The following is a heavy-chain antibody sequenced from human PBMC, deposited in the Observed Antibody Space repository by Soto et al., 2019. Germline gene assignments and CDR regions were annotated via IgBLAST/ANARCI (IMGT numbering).Heavy chain of an antibody. Sequence: DVQLVESGGGLVRPGGSLRLSCAASGFTFNIYSMNWVRQAPGKGLEWVSYISSSRSTIYYADSVKGRFTISRDNAKNSLYLQMNSLRAEDTAVYYCVRIGVGSPGDYWGQGTLVTVSS. J-gene: IGHJ4*02. V-gene: IGHV3-48*01. CDR1: GFTFNIYS. D-gene: IGHD2-2*01. CDR3: VRIGVGSPGDY. CDR2: ISSSRSTI.